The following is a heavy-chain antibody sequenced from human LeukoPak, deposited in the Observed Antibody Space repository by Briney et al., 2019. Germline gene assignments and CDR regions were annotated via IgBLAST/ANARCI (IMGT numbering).Heavy chain of an antibody. CDR1: GFSFSSYW. Sequence: GGSLRLSCVGSGFSFSSYWMSWVRQAPGKGLEWVANIKQDGSDKYYVDSVKGRFTISRDNAKNSMYLQVNSLRAEDTAVYYCAKASGGFHFYYYGMDGWGQGTTVTVSS. CDR3: AKASGGFHFYYYGMDG. V-gene: IGHV3-7*01. D-gene: IGHD2-15*01. CDR2: IKQDGSDK. J-gene: IGHJ6*02.